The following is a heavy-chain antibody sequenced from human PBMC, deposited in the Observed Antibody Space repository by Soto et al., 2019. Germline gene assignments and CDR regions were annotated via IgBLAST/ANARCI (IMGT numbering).Heavy chain of an antibody. D-gene: IGHD3-10*01. J-gene: IGHJ4*02. CDR3: AKGRGGSGSLTPRVDF. Sequence: EVQLLESGGGWYKPGGSLGLSCAASGLTFKTLALPWVRKVPGKGLEWVSAIRGGGDTTSYADSVKGRFTVSRDGSKNTLYLQMSSLRAEDTALYYCAKGRGGSGSLTPRVDFWGQGTLVTVSS. CDR2: IRGGGDTT. V-gene: IGHV3-23*01. CDR1: GLTFKTLA.